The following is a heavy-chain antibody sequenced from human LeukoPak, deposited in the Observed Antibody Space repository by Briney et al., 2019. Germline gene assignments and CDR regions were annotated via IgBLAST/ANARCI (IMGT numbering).Heavy chain of an antibody. Sequence: KPSETLSLTCTVSGGSISGHYWTWLRQPPRKGLEWIGQIHHSGRPDYNPSLKSRVTISVDTSKNQLSLKVTSVTGADTAVYYCARFGVDYDMDVWGQGTTVTVSS. CDR2: IHHSGRP. CDR1: GGSISGHY. V-gene: IGHV4-59*11. CDR3: ARFGVDYDMDV. J-gene: IGHJ6*02. D-gene: IGHD3-16*01.